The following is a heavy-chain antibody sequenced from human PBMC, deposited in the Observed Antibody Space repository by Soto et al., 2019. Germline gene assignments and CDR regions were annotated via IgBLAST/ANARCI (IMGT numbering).Heavy chain of an antibody. CDR3: AREGYCSGGSCYSPDYYYYGMDV. V-gene: IGHV6-1*01. CDR2: TYYRSKWYN. J-gene: IGHJ6*02. D-gene: IGHD2-15*01. CDR1: GGSVSSNSAA. Sequence: SQTLSLTCAISGGSVSSNSAAWNWIRQSPSRGLEWLGRTYYRSKWYNDYAVSVKSRITINPDTSKNQFSLQLNSVTPEDTAVYYCAREGYCSGGSCYSPDYYYYGMDVWGQGTTVTVSS.